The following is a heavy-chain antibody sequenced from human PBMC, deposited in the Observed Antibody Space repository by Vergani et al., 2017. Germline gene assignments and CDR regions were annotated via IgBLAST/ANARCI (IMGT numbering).Heavy chain of an antibody. CDR3: AKWNGYAGHMDV. Sequence: EVQLLESGGGLVQPGGSLRLSCAASGFTFSSYAMSWVRQAPGKGLGWVAAIRGSGGSTYYADSVKGRFTISRDNSKNTLYLPMNSLRSEDTAVYYCAKWNGYAGHMDVWGQGTTVTVSS. J-gene: IGHJ6*02. D-gene: IGHD5-12*01. CDR1: GFTFSSYA. CDR2: IRGSGGST. V-gene: IGHV3-23*01.